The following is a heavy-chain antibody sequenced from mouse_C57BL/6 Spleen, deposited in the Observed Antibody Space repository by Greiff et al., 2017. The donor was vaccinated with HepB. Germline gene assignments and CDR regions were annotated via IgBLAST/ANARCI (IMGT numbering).Heavy chain of an antibody. Sequence: EVQLQQSGPELVKPGASVKISCKASGYTFTDYYMNWVKQSHGKSLEWIGDINPNNGGTSYNQKFKGKATLTVDKSSSTAYMELRSLTSEDSAVYYCARGDYYGSSVWYFDVWGTGTTVTVSS. CDR2: INPNNGGT. J-gene: IGHJ1*03. V-gene: IGHV1-26*01. CDR3: ARGDYYGSSVWYFDV. CDR1: GYTFTDYY. D-gene: IGHD1-1*01.